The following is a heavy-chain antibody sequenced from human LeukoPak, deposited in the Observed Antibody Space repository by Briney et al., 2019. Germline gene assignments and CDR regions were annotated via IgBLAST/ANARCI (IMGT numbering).Heavy chain of an antibody. Sequence: PSETLSLTCAVYGGSFSGYYWSWIRQPPGKGLEWIGEINHSGSTNYNPSLKSRVTISVDTSKSQFSLKLSSVTAADTAVYYCAGVAYCGGDCYSRTYYFDYWGQGTLVTVSS. V-gene: IGHV4-34*01. CDR1: GGSFSGYY. D-gene: IGHD2-21*02. J-gene: IGHJ4*02. CDR2: INHSGST. CDR3: AGVAYCGGDCYSRTYYFDY.